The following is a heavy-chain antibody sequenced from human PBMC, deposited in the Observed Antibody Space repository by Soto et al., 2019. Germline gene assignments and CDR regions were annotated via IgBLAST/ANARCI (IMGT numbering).Heavy chain of an antibody. CDR3: ARCYCTVGSCYTCWHFDL. CDR2: IGPYKGNT. Sequence: QAQLVQSGAEVKKPGASVKVSCQAGGYTFADYGITWVRQAPGQGREWVGWIGPYKGNTNYAQNLQDRVTMTTDTSTNTAYMELRSLRSDDTALYYCARCYCTVGSCYTCWHFDLWGRGTLLTVSS. CDR1: GYTFADYG. J-gene: IGHJ2*01. V-gene: IGHV1-18*01. D-gene: IGHD2-15*01.